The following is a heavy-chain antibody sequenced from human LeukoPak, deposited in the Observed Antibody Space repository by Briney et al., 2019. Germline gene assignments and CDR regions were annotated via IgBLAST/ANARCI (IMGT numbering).Heavy chain of an antibody. CDR2: IHPNSGKT. Sequence: ASVKVSCKASGYTFRSYEINWVRPAPGQGLEWVGWIHPNSGKTGYAQKFQGRVTMTRDTSTETAFIELSSLKFDDTATFYCARGHYGGNRYFDIWGQGTLVTVSS. CDR3: ARGHYGGNRYFDI. D-gene: IGHD4-23*01. V-gene: IGHV1-8*01. CDR1: GYTFRSYE. J-gene: IGHJ4*02.